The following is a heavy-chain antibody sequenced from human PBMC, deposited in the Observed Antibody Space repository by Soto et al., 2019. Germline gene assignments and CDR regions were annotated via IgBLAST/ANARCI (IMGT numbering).Heavy chain of an antibody. CDR1: GFTFSSYA. CDR3: ANSIAARLDYYYYMDV. J-gene: IGHJ6*03. CDR2: ISGSGGST. V-gene: IGHV3-23*01. D-gene: IGHD6-6*01. Sequence: EVQLLESGGGLVQPGGSLRLSCAASGFTFSSYAMSWVRQAPGKGLEWVSAISGSGGSTYYADSVKGRFTISRDNSKHPLYLQMNSLRAEDTAVYYCANSIAARLDYYYYMDVWGKGTTVTVSS.